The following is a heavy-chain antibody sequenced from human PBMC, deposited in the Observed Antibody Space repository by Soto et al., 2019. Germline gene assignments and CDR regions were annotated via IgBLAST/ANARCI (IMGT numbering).Heavy chain of an antibody. CDR3: ARAGIVATIMDWFDP. CDR1: GGSISSYY. V-gene: IGHV4-59*08. J-gene: IGHJ5*02. CDR2: IYYSGST. Sequence: SETLSLTCTVSGGSISSYYWSWIRQPPGKGLEWIGYIYYSGSTNYNPSLKSRVTISVDTSKNQFSLKLSSVTAADTAVYYCARAGIVATIMDWFDPWGQGTLVTVSS. D-gene: IGHD5-12*01.